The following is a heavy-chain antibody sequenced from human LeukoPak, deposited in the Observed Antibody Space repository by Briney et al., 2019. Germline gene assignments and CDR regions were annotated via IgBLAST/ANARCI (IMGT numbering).Heavy chain of an antibody. Sequence: ESSETLSLTCAVYGGSFSGYYWSWIRQPPGKGLEWIGEINHSGSTNYNPSLKSRVTISVDTSKNQFSLKLSSVTAADTAVYYCARDQLQLRRPYFDYWGQGTLVTVSS. CDR1: GGSFSGYY. D-gene: IGHD6-6*01. J-gene: IGHJ4*02. CDR2: INHSGST. V-gene: IGHV4-34*01. CDR3: ARDQLQLRRPYFDY.